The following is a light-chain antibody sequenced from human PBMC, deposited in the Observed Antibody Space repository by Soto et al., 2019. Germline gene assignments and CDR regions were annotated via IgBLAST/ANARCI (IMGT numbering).Light chain of an antibody. J-gene: IGKJ3*01. Sequence: DIVMTQSPDSLAVSLGERPTINCKSSQNALNRSNNKNYLAWYQQKPGQPPKLLISWASTRESGVPDRFSGSGSGTDFTLTISILQAEDVAIYSCQQYYDSPFTFGPGTKVDIK. CDR3: QQYYDSPFT. CDR2: WAS. CDR1: QNALNRSNNKNY. V-gene: IGKV4-1*01.